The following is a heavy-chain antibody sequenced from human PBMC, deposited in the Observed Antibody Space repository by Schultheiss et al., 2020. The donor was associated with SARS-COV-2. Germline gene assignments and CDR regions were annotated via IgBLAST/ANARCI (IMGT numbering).Heavy chain of an antibody. CDR3: ARDTIVVVPAAIYYYGMDV. CDR2: INPNSGGT. D-gene: IGHD2-2*01. Sequence: ASVKVSCKASGYTFTGYYMHWVRQAPGQGLEWMGWINPNSGGTNYAQKFQGRVTMTSDTSISTAYMELSRLRSDDTAVYYCARDTIVVVPAAIYYYGMDVWGQGTTVTVSS. V-gene: IGHV1-2*02. J-gene: IGHJ6*02. CDR1: GYTFTGYY.